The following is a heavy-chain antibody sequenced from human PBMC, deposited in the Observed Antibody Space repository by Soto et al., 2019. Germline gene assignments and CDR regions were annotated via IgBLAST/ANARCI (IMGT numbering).Heavy chain of an antibody. Sequence: GGSLRLSCAASGFTFSSYAMSWVRQAPGKGLEWVSAISGSGGSTYYADSVKGRFTISRDNSKNTLYLQMNSLRAEDTAVYYCAKMLGFCSSTSCPLDYWGQGTLVTVSS. CDR1: GFTFSSYA. V-gene: IGHV3-23*01. CDR3: AKMLGFCSSTSCPLDY. CDR2: ISGSGGST. D-gene: IGHD2-2*01. J-gene: IGHJ4*02.